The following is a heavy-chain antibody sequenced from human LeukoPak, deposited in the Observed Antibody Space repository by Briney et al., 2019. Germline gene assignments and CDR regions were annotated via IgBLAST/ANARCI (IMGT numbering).Heavy chain of an antibody. CDR2: INHSGST. CDR1: GGSFSGYY. V-gene: IGHV4-34*01. J-gene: IGHJ6*04. Sequence: PSETLSFTAAVYGGSFSGYYWSRIRPPPGQGLKWIGEINHSGSTNYNPSLKSRVTISVDTSKNQFSLKLRSVTAADTAVYYCARRPPLVSKIRLDVWGKGTTVTISS. D-gene: IGHD3-10*01. CDR3: ARRPPLVSKIRLDV.